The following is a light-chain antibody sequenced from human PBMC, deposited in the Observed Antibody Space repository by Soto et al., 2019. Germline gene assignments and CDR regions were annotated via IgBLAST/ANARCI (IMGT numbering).Light chain of an antibody. J-gene: IGKJ4*01. Sequence: EIVLTQSPATLSLSPGERATLSCRASQSVSSYLAWYQQKPGQAPRLLIYDASNRATGIPARFSGSGSGTDLTLTISSLEPEDFPVYYCQQRSNWPALTIGGGTKVEIK. CDR2: DAS. CDR3: QQRSNWPALT. V-gene: IGKV3-11*01. CDR1: QSVSSY.